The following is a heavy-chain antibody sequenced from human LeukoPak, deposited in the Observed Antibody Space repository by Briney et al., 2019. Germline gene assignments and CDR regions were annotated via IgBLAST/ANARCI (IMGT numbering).Heavy chain of an antibody. CDR2: IWYDGSNK. Sequence: PGRSLRVSCAASGFTFSSYGMHWVRQAPGKGLEWVAVIWYDGSNKYYADSVKGRFTISRDNSKNTLYLQMNSLRAEDTAVYYCARGIVGATLPDAFDIWGQGTMVAVSS. D-gene: IGHD1-26*01. CDR1: GFTFSSYG. V-gene: IGHV3-33*01. CDR3: ARGIVGATLPDAFDI. J-gene: IGHJ3*02.